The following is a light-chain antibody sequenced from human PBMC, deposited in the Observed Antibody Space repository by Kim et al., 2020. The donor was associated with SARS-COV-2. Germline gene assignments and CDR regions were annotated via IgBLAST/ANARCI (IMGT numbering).Light chain of an antibody. Sequence: GQSITISCTGTSSDVGGYNYVSWYQQHPGKAPKLMIYDVIHRPSGVSNRFSGSKSGNTASLTISGLQAEDEADYYCSSYTSSSTVIFGGGTKVTVL. CDR3: SSYTSSSTVI. CDR1: SSDVGGYNY. CDR2: DVI. J-gene: IGLJ2*01. V-gene: IGLV2-14*03.